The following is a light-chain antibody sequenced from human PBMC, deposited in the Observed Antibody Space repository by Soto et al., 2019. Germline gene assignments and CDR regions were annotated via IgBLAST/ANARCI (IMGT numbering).Light chain of an antibody. CDR3: MQATQFPHYT. V-gene: IGKV2-24*01. CDR1: QSLVHSDGNTY. Sequence: DIVMTQTPLSSPVTRGQPASISCRSSQSLVHSDGNTYLSWLHQRPGQPPRLLIYKVSHRLSGVPDRFNGSGAGTHFTLKISRVEAEDVGVYYCMQATQFPHYTFGQGTKLEIK. J-gene: IGKJ2*01. CDR2: KVS.